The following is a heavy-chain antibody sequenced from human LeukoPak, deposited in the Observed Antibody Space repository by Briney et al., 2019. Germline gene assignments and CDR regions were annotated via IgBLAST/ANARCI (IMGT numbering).Heavy chain of an antibody. CDR1: GLTFSSSW. Sequence: GGSLRLSCAVSGLTFSSSWMDWVRQAPGKGLEWVASINPDGNKKYSADSVKGRFTISRDNAKNSLYLQMNSLRAEDTAVYYCASYTKTGNFDYWGQGTLVTVSS. CDR2: INPDGNKK. V-gene: IGHV3-7*03. J-gene: IGHJ4*02. D-gene: IGHD7-27*01. CDR3: ASYTKTGNFDY.